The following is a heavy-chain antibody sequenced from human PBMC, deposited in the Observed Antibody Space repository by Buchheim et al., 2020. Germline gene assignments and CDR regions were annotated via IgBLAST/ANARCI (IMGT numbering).Heavy chain of an antibody. CDR1: GFTFSSYS. CDR3: ARGGYCSGGSCYYFGIYYFDY. CDR2: ISSSSSTI. V-gene: IGHV3-48*02. Sequence: VQLVESGGGLVQPGGSLRLSCAASGFTFSSYSMNWVRQAPGKGLEWVSYISSSSSTIYYADSVKGRFTISRDNAKNSLYLQMNSLRDEDTAVYYCARGGYCSGGSCYYFGIYYFDYWGQGTL. J-gene: IGHJ4*02. D-gene: IGHD2-15*01.